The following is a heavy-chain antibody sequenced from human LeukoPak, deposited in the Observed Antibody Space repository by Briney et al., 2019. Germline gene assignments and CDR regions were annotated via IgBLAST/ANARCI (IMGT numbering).Heavy chain of an antibody. J-gene: IGHJ6*03. Sequence: PGGSLRLSCAASGFTFSSYAMSWVRQAPGKGLEWVSAISGSGGSTYYADSVKGRFTISRDNSKNTLYLQMNSLRAEDTAVYYCAKDQQGRGITIFGVVTPPLYYYYMDVWGKGTTVTVSS. CDR1: GFTFSSYA. V-gene: IGHV3-23*01. CDR3: AKDQQGRGITIFGVVTPPLYYYYMDV. CDR2: ISGSGGST. D-gene: IGHD3-3*01.